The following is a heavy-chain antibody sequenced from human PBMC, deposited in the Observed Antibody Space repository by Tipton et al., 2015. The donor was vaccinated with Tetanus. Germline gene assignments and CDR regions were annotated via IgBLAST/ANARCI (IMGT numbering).Heavy chain of an antibody. CDR2: VHYTGKD. V-gene: IGHV4-59*08. J-gene: IGHJ5*02. D-gene: IGHD7-27*01. CDR3: ARQLWGYWFDP. Sequence: GLVKPSETLSLTCNVSGGSITSYYWSWIRQRPGRGLEWVGYVHYTGKDNYSPSLRSRVTLSVDTSKNQFSLRLASVTARDTAIYYCARQLWGYWFDPWGQGTLVTVSS. CDR1: GGSITSYY.